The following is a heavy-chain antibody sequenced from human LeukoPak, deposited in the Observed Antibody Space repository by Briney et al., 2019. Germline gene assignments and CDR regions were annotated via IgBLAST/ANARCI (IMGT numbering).Heavy chain of an antibody. D-gene: IGHD6-19*01. CDR3: ATLRSDSSGWYYFDY. J-gene: IGHJ4*02. Sequence: GGSLRLSCAASGFTFRNYGMHWVRQAPGKGLEWVALIWYDGGNKYYADSVKGRFTISRDNSKNMLYLQMNSLRTEDTAVYYCATLRSDSSGWYYFDYWGQGTLVTVSS. CDR1: GFTFRNYG. V-gene: IGHV3-30*02. CDR2: IWYDGGNK.